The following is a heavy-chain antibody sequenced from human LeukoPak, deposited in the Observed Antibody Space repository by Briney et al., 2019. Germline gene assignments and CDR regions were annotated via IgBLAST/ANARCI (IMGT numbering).Heavy chain of an antibody. CDR2: INPKSGGT. J-gene: IGHJ4*02. V-gene: IGHV1-2*06. Sequence: ASVKVSCKTSGYTFSEFFMHWVRQAPGQGLEWMGRINPKSGGTNFAQEFQGRVTVTRDTTNSVVYMELISLTSDDTAVYSCARGRTTTDHWGQGTLVTVSS. CDR3: ARGRTTTDH. D-gene: IGHD1-1*01. CDR1: GYTFSEFF.